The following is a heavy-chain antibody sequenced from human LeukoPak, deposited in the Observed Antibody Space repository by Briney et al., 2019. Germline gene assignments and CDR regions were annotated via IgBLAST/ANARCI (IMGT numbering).Heavy chain of an antibody. D-gene: IGHD3-10*01. V-gene: IGHV4-34*01. Sequence: SETLSLTCAVYGGSSSGYYWSWIREPPGKGLEGIGEINQSGSTNQNPSLKSRVTISIDTSKNQFSLKLGSVTAADTAVYYCARGYGSGSYFAYWGQGILVTVSS. J-gene: IGHJ4*01. CDR3: ARGYGSGSYFAY. CDR2: INQSGST. CDR1: GGSSSGYY.